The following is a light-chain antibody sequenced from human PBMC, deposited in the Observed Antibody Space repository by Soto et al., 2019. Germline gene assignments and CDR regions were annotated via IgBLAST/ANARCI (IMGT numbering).Light chain of an antibody. J-gene: IGKJ1*01. V-gene: IGKV1-39*01. CDR1: QTIDSY. Sequence: DIQMTQSPSSLSASVGDRVTITCRASQTIDSYLNWFQQKPGKAPKLLIYAASSLQSGVPSRFSGCGSGADFTLTISSLQPEDFATYYCQQSYTTPPTFGQGTKVEIK. CDR3: QQSYTTPPT. CDR2: AAS.